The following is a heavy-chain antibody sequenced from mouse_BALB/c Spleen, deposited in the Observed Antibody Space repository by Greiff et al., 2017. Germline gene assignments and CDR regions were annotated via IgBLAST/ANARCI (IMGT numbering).Heavy chain of an antibody. Sequence: VKVVESGPGLVAPSQSLSITCTVSGFSLTGYGVNWVRQPPGKGLEWLGMIWGDGSTDYNSALKSRLSISKDNSKGQVFLKMNSLQTDDTARYYGAREPLTTEGSWFAYWGQGTLVTVSA. V-gene: IGHV2-6-7*01. CDR2: IWGDGST. J-gene: IGHJ3*01. D-gene: IGHD1-1*01. CDR3: AREPLTTEGSWFAY. CDR1: GFSLTGYG.